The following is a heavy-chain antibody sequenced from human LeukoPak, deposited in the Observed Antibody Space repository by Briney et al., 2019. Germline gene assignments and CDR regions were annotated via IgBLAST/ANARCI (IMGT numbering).Heavy chain of an antibody. CDR1: GYTLTSYA. D-gene: IGHD4-11*01. CDR3: ARDPRGGYSNLYP. Sequence: GASVKVSCKASGYTLTSYAMNWVRQAPGQGLEWMGWINTNTGNPTYAQGFTGRFVFSLDTSANTAYLQISSLKTEDTAVYYCARDPRGGYSNLYPWGQGTLVTVSS. J-gene: IGHJ5*02. CDR2: INTNTGNP. V-gene: IGHV7-4-1*02.